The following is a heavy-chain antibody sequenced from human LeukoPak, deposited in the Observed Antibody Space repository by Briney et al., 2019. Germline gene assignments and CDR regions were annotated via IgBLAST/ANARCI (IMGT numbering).Heavy chain of an antibody. CDR2: MNPNSGNT. V-gene: IGHV1-8*03. CDR1: GYTFTSYD. J-gene: IGHJ3*02. Sequence: ASVKVSCKASGYTFTSYDINWVRQATGQGLEWMGWMNPNSGNTGYAQKFQGRVTITRNTSISTAYMELSSLRSEDTAVYYCARDASVTTNDAFDIWGQGTMVTVSS. CDR3: ARDASVTTNDAFDI. D-gene: IGHD4-17*01.